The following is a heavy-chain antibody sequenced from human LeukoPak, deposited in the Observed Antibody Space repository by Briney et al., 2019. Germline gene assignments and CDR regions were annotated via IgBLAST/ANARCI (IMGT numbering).Heavy chain of an antibody. D-gene: IGHD4-17*01. V-gene: IGHV1-24*01. CDR2: FDPEDGET. CDR3: ATPTTVTTSYYYYGMDV. CDR1: GYTLTELS. Sequence: ASVTVSCKVSGYTLTELSMHWVRQAPGKGLEWMGGFDPEDGETIYAQKFQGRVTMTEDTSTDTAYMELSSLRSEDTAVYYCATPTTVTTSYYYYGMDVWGQGTTVTVSS. J-gene: IGHJ6*02.